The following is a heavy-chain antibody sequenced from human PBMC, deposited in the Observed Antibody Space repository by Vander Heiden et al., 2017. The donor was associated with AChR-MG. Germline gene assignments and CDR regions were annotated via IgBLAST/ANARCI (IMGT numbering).Heavy chain of an antibody. CDR3: ARARAMYYYDSSGYFSYFIDDY. CDR1: GDSVPSNSAA. V-gene: IGHV6-1*01. J-gene: IGHJ4*02. Sequence: QVQLQQSGPGLVKPSQTLSLTCAISGDSVPSNSAAWNWIRQSPSRGLEWLGRTYYRSKWYNDYAVSVKSRITINPDTSKNQFSLQLNSVTPEDTAVYYCARARAMYYYDSSGYFSYFIDDYWGQGTLVTVSS. CDR2: TYYRSKWYN. D-gene: IGHD3-22*01.